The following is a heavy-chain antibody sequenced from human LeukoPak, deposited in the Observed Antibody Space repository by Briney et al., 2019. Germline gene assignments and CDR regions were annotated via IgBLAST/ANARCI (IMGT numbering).Heavy chain of an antibody. J-gene: IGHJ3*02. D-gene: IGHD4-11*01. CDR3: ARGYSNYGDAFDI. V-gene: IGHV1-69*05. Sequence: SVNVSCKASGGTFSSYAISWVRQAPGQGLEWMGGIIPIFGTANYAQKFQGRVTITTDESTSTAYMELSSLRSEDTAVYYCARGYSNYGDAFDIWGQGTMVTVSS. CDR2: IIPIFGTA. CDR1: GGTFSSYA.